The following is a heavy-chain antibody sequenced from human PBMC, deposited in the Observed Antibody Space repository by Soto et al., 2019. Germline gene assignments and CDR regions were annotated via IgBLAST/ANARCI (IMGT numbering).Heavy chain of an antibody. CDR2: IHTAKGNT. V-gene: IGHV1-3*04. J-gene: IGHJ5*02. CDR1: GYTFTNNV. CDR3: ARDPIWTYHWNYARLKYLDP. D-gene: IGHD1-7*01. Sequence: GASVKVSCKASGYTFTNNVIHWLRQAPGQTLEWMGWIHTAKGNTKYSQKFEARVTLTRDTAASTAYMELNSLRSDDTAVYYCARDPIWTYHWNYARLKYLDPWGQGTLVTVSS.